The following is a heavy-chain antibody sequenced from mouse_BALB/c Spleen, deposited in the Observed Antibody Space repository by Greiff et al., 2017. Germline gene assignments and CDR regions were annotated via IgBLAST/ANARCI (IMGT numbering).Heavy chain of an antibody. CDR3: ARGAYYDYDEGYYAMDY. CDR1: GYSITSDYA. V-gene: IGHV3-2*02. Sequence: EVKLMESGPGLVKPSQSLSLTCTVTGYSITSDYAWNWIRQFPGNKLEWMGYISYSGSTSYNPSLKSRISITRDTSKNQFFLQLNSVTTEDTATYYCARGAYYDYDEGYYAMDYWGQGTSVTVSS. D-gene: IGHD2-4*01. CDR2: ISYSGST. J-gene: IGHJ4*01.